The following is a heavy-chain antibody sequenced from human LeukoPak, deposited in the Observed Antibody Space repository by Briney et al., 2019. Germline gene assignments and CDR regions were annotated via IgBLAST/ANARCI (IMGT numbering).Heavy chain of an antibody. CDR1: GYSFTTYW. CDR2: IYPGDSHT. CDR3: ARVEGSSFLLDY. Sequence: GESLKISCKASGYSFTTYWIGWVRQMPGKGLEWMGIIYPGDSHTRYSPSFEGQVTISVDKSISTAYLQWSSLKASDTAKHYCARVEGSSFLLDYWGQGTLVTVSS. D-gene: IGHD6-13*01. V-gene: IGHV5-51*01. J-gene: IGHJ4*02.